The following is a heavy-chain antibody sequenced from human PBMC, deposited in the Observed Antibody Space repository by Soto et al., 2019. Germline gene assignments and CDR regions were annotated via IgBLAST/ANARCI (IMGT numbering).Heavy chain of an antibody. J-gene: IGHJ4*02. CDR2: IYYSGST. Sequence: SETLSLTCTVSGGSISSSSYYWGWIRQPPGKGLEWIGSIYYSGSTYYNPSLKSRVTISVDTSKNQFSLKLSSVTAADTAVYYCARHSFPQWLVPPVDYWGQGTLVTVSS. CDR1: GGSISSSSYY. D-gene: IGHD6-19*01. CDR3: ARHSFPQWLVPPVDY. V-gene: IGHV4-39*01.